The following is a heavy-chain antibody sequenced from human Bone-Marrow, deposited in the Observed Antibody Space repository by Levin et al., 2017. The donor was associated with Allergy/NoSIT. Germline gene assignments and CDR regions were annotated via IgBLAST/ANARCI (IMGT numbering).Heavy chain of an antibody. CDR3: ATPEKVWDCYYGMEV. CDR1: GGTVRSYA. J-gene: IGHJ6*02. CDR2: IIPMIGPA. D-gene: IGHD1-26*01. V-gene: IGHV1-69*13. Sequence: GASVKVSCKASGGTVRSYAISWVRQAPGQGLEWVGGIIPMIGPATYAEKFLGRVTITADESTRTVYMELSSLRLEDTALYYGATPEKVWDCYYGMEVWGQGTTVTVSS.